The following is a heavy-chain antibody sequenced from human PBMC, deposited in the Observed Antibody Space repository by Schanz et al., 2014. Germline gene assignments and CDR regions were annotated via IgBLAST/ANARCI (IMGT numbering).Heavy chain of an antibody. D-gene: IGHD3-9*01. CDR1: GFTFSSYA. Sequence: EVQLLESGGGLVQPGGSLRLSCAASGFTFSSYAMSWVRQAPGKGLEWVSYISSSGTTIYYADSVKGRFTISRDNAKNSLFLQMNSLRSDDTAVYYCAKAEYDILTDCYSRLDPWGQGTLVTVSS. J-gene: IGHJ5*02. CDR2: ISSSGTTI. V-gene: IGHV3-48*01. CDR3: AKAEYDILTDCYSRLDP.